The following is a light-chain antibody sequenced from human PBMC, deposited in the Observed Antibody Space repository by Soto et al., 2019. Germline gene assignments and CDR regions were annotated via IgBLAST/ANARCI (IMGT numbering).Light chain of an antibody. Sequence: IVLTQSPLTLSLSPGERATLSCRASQSISTSLAWYQQKPGQPPRLLIYDASDRPPGVPVRFSGSGSGTDFTLSISSLEPEDFAVYYCRQRNNWPQTFGQGTRLEIK. CDR3: RQRNNWPQT. V-gene: IGKV3-11*01. J-gene: IGKJ5*01. CDR2: DAS. CDR1: QSISTS.